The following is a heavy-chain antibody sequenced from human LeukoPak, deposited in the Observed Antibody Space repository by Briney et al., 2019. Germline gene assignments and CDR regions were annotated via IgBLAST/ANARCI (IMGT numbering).Heavy chain of an antibody. J-gene: IGHJ6*03. CDR2: IYYSGST. CDR1: GGSISSSSYY. V-gene: IGHV4-39*07. CDR3: ARLSAAGTGYYYYYMGV. Sequence: SETLSLTCTVSGGSISSSSYYWGWIRQPPGKGLEWIGSIYYSGSTYYNPSLKSRVTISVDTSKNQFSLKLSSVTAADTAVYYCARLSAAGTGYYYYYMGVWGKGTTVTVSS. D-gene: IGHD6-13*01.